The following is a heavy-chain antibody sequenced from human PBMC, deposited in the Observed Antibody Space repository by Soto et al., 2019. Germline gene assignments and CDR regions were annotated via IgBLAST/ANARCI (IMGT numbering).Heavy chain of an antibody. D-gene: IGHD3-10*01. Sequence: QVQLVQSGAEVKKPGSSVKVSCKASGGTFSSYANSWVRQAPGQGLEWMGGIIPIFGTANYAQKFQGRVTIAADDSTSPAYMELSSLRSEDTAVYSCARDYRKDYYGSGSYYPYYYGMDVWGQGTTVTVSS. V-gene: IGHV1-69*01. CDR1: GGTFSSYA. CDR2: IIPIFGTA. CDR3: ARDYRKDYYGSGSYYPYYYGMDV. J-gene: IGHJ6*02.